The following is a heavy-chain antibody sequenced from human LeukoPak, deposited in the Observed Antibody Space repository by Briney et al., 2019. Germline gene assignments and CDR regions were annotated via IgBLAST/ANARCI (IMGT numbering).Heavy chain of an antibody. V-gene: IGHV1-69*13. D-gene: IGHD3-10*01. CDR1: GGTFSSYA. J-gene: IGHJ4*02. CDR3: AREGTPGSSYFDY. CDR2: IIPIFGTA. Sequence: ASVKVSCKASGGTFSSYAISWVRQAPGQGLKWMGGIIPIFGTANYAQKFQGRVTITADESTSTAYMELGSLRSEDTAVYYCAREGTPGSSYFDYWGQGTLVTVSS.